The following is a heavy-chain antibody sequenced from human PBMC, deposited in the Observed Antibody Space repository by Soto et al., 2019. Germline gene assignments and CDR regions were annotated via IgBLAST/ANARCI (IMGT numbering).Heavy chain of an antibody. D-gene: IGHD6-13*01. J-gene: IGHJ2*01. CDR3: ARTIVAAGGRRYFDL. CDR1: GFTFSDYY. V-gene: IGHV3-11*05. Sequence: QVQLVESGGGLVKPGGSLRLSCAASGFTFSDYYMSWIRQAPGKGLEWVSYINSSSSYTNYADSVKGGFTISRDNAKNSLYLQMNSLRAEDTAVYYCARTIVAAGGRRYFDLWGRGTLVTVSS. CDR2: INSSSSYT.